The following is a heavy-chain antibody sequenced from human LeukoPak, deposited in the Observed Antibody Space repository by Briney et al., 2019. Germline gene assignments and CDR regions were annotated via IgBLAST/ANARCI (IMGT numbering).Heavy chain of an antibody. Sequence: GGSLRLSCAASGFTFSTYLMTWVRQAPGKGLEWVANIKQDGSEKYYVDSVKGRFTISRDNAKSSLYLQMDSLRAEDTAVYYCARDYRSSSGRSIDYWGQGTLVTVSS. J-gene: IGHJ4*02. D-gene: IGHD6-6*01. CDR2: IKQDGSEK. CDR3: ARDYRSSSGRSIDY. CDR1: GFTFSTYL. V-gene: IGHV3-7*01.